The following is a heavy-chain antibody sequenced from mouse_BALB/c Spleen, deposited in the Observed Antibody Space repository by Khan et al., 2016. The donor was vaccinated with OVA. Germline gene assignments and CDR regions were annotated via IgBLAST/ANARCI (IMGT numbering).Heavy chain of an antibody. V-gene: IGHV5-6*01. CDR3: ARLAYYYNSEGFAY. D-gene: IGHD1-1*02. CDR2: ISSGGHYT. Sequence: EVQLQESGGDLVKTGGSLKLSCAASGFTFSTYGMSWVRQTPDKRLEWVATISSGGHYTYYIDSVKGRFTISRDNAKNILYLQMTSLRSEETAMYYCARLAYYYNSEGFAYWGQGTLVTGSA. CDR1: GFTFSTYG. J-gene: IGHJ3*01.